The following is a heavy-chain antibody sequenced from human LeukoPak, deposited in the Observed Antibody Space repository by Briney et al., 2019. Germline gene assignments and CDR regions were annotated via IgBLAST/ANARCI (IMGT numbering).Heavy chain of an antibody. CDR2: INSDGSDT. V-gene: IGHV3-74*01. CDR1: GFTVSSNY. CDR3: ARGGSPPEALGDAFDI. J-gene: IGHJ3*02. Sequence: GGSLRLSCAASGFTVSSNYMSWVRQAPGKGLVRVSRINSDGSDTRYADSVKGRFTISRDNAKNTLSLQMNSLRVEDTAVYFCARGGSPPEALGDAFDIWGQGTMVTVSS. D-gene: IGHD1-26*01.